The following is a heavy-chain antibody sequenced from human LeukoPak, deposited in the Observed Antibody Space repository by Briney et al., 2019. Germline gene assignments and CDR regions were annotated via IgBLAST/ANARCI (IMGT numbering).Heavy chain of an antibody. CDR1: GVTVSSTY. J-gene: IGHJ1*01. V-gene: IGHV3-21*01. Sequence: GGSLRLSCAVSGVTVSSTYMTWVRQAPGKGLEWVSSISSSSSYIYYADSVKGRFTISRDNAKNSLYLQMNSLRAEDTAVYYCARASPNYYDSSGYYEPTEYFQHWGQGTLVTVSS. CDR2: ISSSSSYI. CDR3: ARASPNYYDSSGYYEPTEYFQH. D-gene: IGHD3-22*01.